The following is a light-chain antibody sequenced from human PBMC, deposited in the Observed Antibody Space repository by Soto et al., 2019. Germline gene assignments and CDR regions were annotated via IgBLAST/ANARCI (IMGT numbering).Light chain of an antibody. Sequence: EIVLTQSPGTLSLSPGERATLSCRASQGVTSNYLAWNQHKSGQAPRLLIYGASTRATGVPDRFSGSGSVTDFTLTISRLEPEDFAVYYCQQYGSSPPYTFGQGTKLEIK. J-gene: IGKJ2*01. CDR3: QQYGSSPPYT. V-gene: IGKV3-20*01. CDR2: GAS. CDR1: QGVTSNY.